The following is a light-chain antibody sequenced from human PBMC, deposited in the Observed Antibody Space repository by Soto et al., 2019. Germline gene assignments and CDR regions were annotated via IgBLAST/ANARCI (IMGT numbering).Light chain of an antibody. CDR3: QQSSNWPPLT. CDR1: QSVSSY. CDR2: DTS. J-gene: IGKJ4*01. Sequence: EIVLTQSPATLSLSPGERATLSCRASQSVSSYLAWYQQKPGQAPRLLIYDTSNRATGIPVRFSGSGSGTDFTLTISSLEPEDSAIYYCQQSSNWPPLTFGGGTKVEIK. V-gene: IGKV3-11*01.